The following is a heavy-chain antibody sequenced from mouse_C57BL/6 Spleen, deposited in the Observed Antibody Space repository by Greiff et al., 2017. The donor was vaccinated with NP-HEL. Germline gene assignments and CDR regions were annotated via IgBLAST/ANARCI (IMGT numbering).Heavy chain of an antibody. CDR2: INPNNGGT. Sequence: VQLQQSGPELVKPGASVKISCKASGYTFTDYYMNWVKQSHGKSLEWIGDINPNNGGTSYNQKFKGKATLTVDKSSSTAYMELRSLTSEDSAVYYCARIRDGYYEDYWGQGTTLTVSS. CDR1: GYTFTDYY. J-gene: IGHJ2*01. D-gene: IGHD2-3*01. CDR3: ARIRDGYYEDY. V-gene: IGHV1-26*01.